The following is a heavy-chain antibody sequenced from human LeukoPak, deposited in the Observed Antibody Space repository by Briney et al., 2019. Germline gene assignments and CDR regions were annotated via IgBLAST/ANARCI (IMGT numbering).Heavy chain of an antibody. J-gene: IGHJ3*02. Sequence: SVKVSCKASGGTFSSYAISWVRPAPGQGLEWMGGIIPIFGTANYAQKFQGRVTITADKSTSTAYMELSSLRSEDTAVYYCARTSMVRGVIMWAFDIWGQGTMVTVSS. D-gene: IGHD3-10*01. CDR3: ARTSMVRGVIMWAFDI. CDR2: IIPIFGTA. V-gene: IGHV1-69*06. CDR1: GGTFSSYA.